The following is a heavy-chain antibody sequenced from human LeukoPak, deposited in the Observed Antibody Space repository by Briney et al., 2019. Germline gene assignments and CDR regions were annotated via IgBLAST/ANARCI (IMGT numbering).Heavy chain of an antibody. CDR2: ISSSGST. Sequence: SETLSLTCTVSGGSISSYYWSWIRQPAGKGLEWIGRISSSGSTNYNPSLKSRVTISVDRSKNQFSLKLSSVTAADTAVYYCARDPGIAAAGINWGQGTLVTVSS. D-gene: IGHD6-13*01. CDR3: ARDPGIAAAGIN. CDR1: GGSISSYY. J-gene: IGHJ4*02. V-gene: IGHV4-4*07.